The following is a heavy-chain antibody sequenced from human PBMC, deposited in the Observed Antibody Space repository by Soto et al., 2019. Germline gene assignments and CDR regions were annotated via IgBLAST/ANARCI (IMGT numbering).Heavy chain of an antibody. V-gene: IGHV3-9*01. CDR3: AKAALVPAATYYFDY. CDR2: ISWNSGSI. Sequence: EVQLVESGGGLVQPGRSLRLSCAASGFTFDDYAMHWVRQAPGKGLEWVSGISWNSGSIGYADSVKGRFTISRDNAKNSLYRQMNSLRAEDTALYYCAKAALVPAATYYFDYWGQGTLVTVSS. CDR1: GFTFDDYA. D-gene: IGHD2-2*01. J-gene: IGHJ4*02.